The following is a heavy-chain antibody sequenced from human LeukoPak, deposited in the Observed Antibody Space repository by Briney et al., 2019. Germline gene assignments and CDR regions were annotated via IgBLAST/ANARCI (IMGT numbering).Heavy chain of an antibody. CDR3: AELGITMIGGV. CDR1: GFSFSNYA. Sequence: GGSLRLSCVASGFSFSNYAMHWVRQAPGRGLEWVAVVSKDAKSNYHVDSVKGRFTISRDNSKNTLYLQMNSLRAEDTAVYYCAELGITMIGGVWGKGTTVTISS. D-gene: IGHD3-10*02. J-gene: IGHJ6*04. V-gene: IGHV3-30*04. CDR2: VSKDAKSN.